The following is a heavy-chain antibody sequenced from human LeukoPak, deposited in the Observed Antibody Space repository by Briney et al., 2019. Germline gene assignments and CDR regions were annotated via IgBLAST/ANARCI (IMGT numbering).Heavy chain of an antibody. D-gene: IGHD4-17*01. Sequence: IIPIFGTANYAQKFQGRVTITADESTSTAYMELSSLRSEDTAVYYCARNDYGDYGGGDFDYWGQGTLVTVSS. CDR2: IIPIFGTA. CDR3: ARNDYGDYGGGDFDY. V-gene: IGHV1-69*01. J-gene: IGHJ4*02.